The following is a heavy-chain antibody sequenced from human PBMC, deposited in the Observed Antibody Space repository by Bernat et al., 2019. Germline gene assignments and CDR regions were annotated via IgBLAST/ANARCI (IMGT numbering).Heavy chain of an antibody. Sequence: EVQLVESGGGLVQPGGSLRLSCAAPGFSFSSYWMTWVRQAPGKGLEWVANIRQDGNEKYYVDSVKGRFTISRDNAKNSLYLQMSSLRAGDTAVYYCARDFKDFDYWGQGTLVTVSS. CDR2: IRQDGNEK. V-gene: IGHV3-7*04. J-gene: IGHJ4*02. CDR3: ARDFKDFDY. CDR1: GFSFSSYW.